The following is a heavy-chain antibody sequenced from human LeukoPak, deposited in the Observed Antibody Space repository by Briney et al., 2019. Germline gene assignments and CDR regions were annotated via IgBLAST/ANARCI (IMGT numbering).Heavy chain of an antibody. Sequence: GGSLRLSCAASGFTFSSYAMSWVRQAPGKGLEWVSAISGSGGSTYYADSVKGRFTISRDNSKNTLYLQMNSLRAEDTAVYYCAISIAVAYDAFDIWGQGTMVTVSS. D-gene: IGHD6-19*01. CDR1: GFTFSSYA. V-gene: IGHV3-23*01. CDR2: ISGSGGST. J-gene: IGHJ3*02. CDR3: AISIAVAYDAFDI.